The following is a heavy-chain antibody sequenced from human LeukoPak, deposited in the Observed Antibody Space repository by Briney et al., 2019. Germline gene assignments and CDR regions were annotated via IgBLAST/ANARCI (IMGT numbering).Heavy chain of an antibody. CDR2: IYHSGST. V-gene: IGHV4-30-2*01. D-gene: IGHD1-26*01. J-gene: IGHJ4*02. CDR3: ARGGVGSHVTVDY. CDR1: GGSISSGGYY. Sequence: SETLSLTCTVSGGSISSGGYYWSWIRQPPGKGLEWIGYIYHSGSTYYNPSLKSRVTISVDRSKNQFSLKLSSVTAADTAVYYCARGGVGSHVTVDYWGQGTLVTVSS.